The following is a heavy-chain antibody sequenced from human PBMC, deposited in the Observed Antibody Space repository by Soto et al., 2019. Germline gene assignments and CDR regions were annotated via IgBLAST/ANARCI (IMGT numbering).Heavy chain of an antibody. Sequence: QVQLVESGGGVVQPGRSLRLSCAASGFTFSSYGMHWVRQAPGKGLEWVAVIWYDGSNKYYADSVKGRFTISRDNSKNTLYLQMNSLRAEDTAVYYCARDRGTGTTARDRPGYYYYYMDVWGKGTTVTVSS. D-gene: IGHD1-7*01. V-gene: IGHV3-33*01. CDR2: IWYDGSNK. CDR1: GFTFSSYG. J-gene: IGHJ6*03. CDR3: ARDRGTGTTARDRPGYYYYYMDV.